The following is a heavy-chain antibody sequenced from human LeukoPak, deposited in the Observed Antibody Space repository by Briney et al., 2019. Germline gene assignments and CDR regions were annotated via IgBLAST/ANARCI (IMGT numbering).Heavy chain of an antibody. CDR3: ASQLYCSGGSRQT. J-gene: IGHJ5*02. CDR1: GFTFSSYG. CDR2: IWYDGSNK. V-gene: IGHV3-33*01. D-gene: IGHD2-15*01. Sequence: GRSLRLSCAASGFTFSSYGMHWVRQAPGKGLEWVAVIWYDGSNKYYADSVRGRFTISRDNSKNTLYLQMNSLRAEDTAVYYCASQLYCSGGSRQTWGQGTLVTVSS.